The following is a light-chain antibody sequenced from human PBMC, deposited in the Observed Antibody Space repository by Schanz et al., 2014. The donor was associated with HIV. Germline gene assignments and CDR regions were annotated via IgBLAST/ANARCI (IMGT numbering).Light chain of an antibody. CDR1: RSVNSN. V-gene: IGKV3-20*01. Sequence: EIVMTQSPVTLSVSPGERVTLSCRASRSVNSNLAWYQQKPGQAPRLLIYRASTRATGIPARFSGSGSGRDFTLSISRLEPEDFAVYYCQQYGSSPRTFGQGTKVEIK. CDR2: RAS. CDR3: QQYGSSPRT. J-gene: IGKJ1*01.